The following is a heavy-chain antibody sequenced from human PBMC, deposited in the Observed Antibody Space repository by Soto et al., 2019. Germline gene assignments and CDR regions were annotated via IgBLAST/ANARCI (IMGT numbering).Heavy chain of an antibody. CDR2: IYWDDDK. CDR1: GVSLSTSGVG. D-gene: IGHD2-15*01. J-gene: IGHJ4*02. CDR3: AHMRAAKFDY. V-gene: IGHV2-5*02. Sequence: QITLKESGPSLVKPTQTLTLTCNVSGVSLSTSGVGVGWIRQPPGKALEWLALIYWDDDKRSSPSLKSRLTITKDTSKNQVVLTMTNMAPVDTATYYSAHMRAAKFDYWGPGTLVTVSS.